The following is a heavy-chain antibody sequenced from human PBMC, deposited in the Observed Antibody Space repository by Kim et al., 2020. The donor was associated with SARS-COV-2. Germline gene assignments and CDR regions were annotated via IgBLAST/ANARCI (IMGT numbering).Heavy chain of an antibody. J-gene: IGHJ4*02. CDR3: ARGGKIVGATTIAARTQRRKNFDY. D-gene: IGHD1-26*01. Sequence: ASVKVSCKASGYTFTSYDINWVRQATGQGLEWMGWMNPNSGNTGYAQKFQGRVTMTRNTSISTAYMELSSLRSEDTAVYYCARGGKIVGATTIAARTQRRKNFDYWGQGTLVTVSS. CDR2: MNPNSGNT. CDR1: GYTFTSYD. V-gene: IGHV1-8*01.